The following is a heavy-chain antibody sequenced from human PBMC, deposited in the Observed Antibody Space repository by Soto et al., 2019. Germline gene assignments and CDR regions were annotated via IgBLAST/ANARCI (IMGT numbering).Heavy chain of an antibody. CDR1: GGTFSSYA. CDR3: ARGTRGYSYGSTTLKKGAWFDP. D-gene: IGHD5-18*01. Sequence: SVKVSCKASGGTFSSYAISWVRQAPGQGLEWMGGIIPIFGTANYAQKFQGRVTITADKSTSTAYMELSSLRSEDTAVYYCARGTRGYSYGSTTLKKGAWFDPWGQGTLVTVS. V-gene: IGHV1-69*06. CDR2: IIPIFGTA. J-gene: IGHJ5*02.